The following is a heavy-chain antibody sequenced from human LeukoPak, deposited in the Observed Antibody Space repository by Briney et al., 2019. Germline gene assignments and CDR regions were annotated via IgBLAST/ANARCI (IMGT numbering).Heavy chain of an antibody. J-gene: IGHJ3*02. CDR2: ISSGGSYK. V-gene: IGHV3-21*01. D-gene: IGHD4-11*01. CDR1: GFNFRSYS. Sequence: PGGSLRLSCAASGFNFRSYSMNWVRQAPGKGLEWVSSISSGGSYKFYADSLKRRFTISGDSAKNSLYLQMDCLRAEDTAVYYCARSLKVTSALDTFDIWGQGTMVTVSS. CDR3: ARSLKVTSALDTFDI.